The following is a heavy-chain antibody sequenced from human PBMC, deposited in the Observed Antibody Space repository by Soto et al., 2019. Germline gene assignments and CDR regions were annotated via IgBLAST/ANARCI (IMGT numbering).Heavy chain of an antibody. J-gene: IGHJ4*02. CDR2: ISGSGGST. D-gene: IGHD2-8*01. CDR1: GFTFSSYA. Sequence: GGSLRLSCAASGFTFSSYAMSWVRQAPGKGLEWVSAISGSGGSTYYADSVKGRFTISRDNSKNTLYLQMNSLRAEDTAVYYCAKEQDGDIVLTRGLFDYWGQGTLVTVSS. V-gene: IGHV3-23*01. CDR3: AKEQDGDIVLTRGLFDY.